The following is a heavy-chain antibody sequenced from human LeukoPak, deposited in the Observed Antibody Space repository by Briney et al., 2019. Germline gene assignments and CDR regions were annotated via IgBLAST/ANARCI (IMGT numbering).Heavy chain of an antibody. CDR2: IIPILGIA. D-gene: IGHD2-21*02. V-gene: IGHV1-69*04. J-gene: IGHJ3*02. CDR1: GYTFTSYG. CDR3: ARDYGGNSGVRAFDI. Sequence: GASVKVSCKASGYTFTSYGISWVRQAPGQGLEWMGRIIPILGIANYAQKFQGRVTITVDKSTSTAYMELSSLRSEDTAVYYCARDYGGNSGVRAFDIWGQGTMVTVSS.